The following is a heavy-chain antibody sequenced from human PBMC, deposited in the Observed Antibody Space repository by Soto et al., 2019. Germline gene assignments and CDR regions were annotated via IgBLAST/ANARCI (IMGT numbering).Heavy chain of an antibody. V-gene: IGHV4-59*01. CDR3: ARYRREAVAGYTLDN. J-gene: IGHJ4*02. D-gene: IGHD6-13*01. CDR1: GGSISSNY. Sequence: SETLSLTCTVSGGSISSNYWTWIRQPPGKGLEWIGYVYNSGSTNYNPSLKSRVTISEDTSKSQFSLKVNSMTAADTAVYYCARYRREAVAGYTLDNWGQGILGTVSS. CDR2: VYNSGST.